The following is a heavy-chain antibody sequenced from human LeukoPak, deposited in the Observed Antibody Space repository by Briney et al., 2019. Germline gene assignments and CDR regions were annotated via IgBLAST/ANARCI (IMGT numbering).Heavy chain of an antibody. J-gene: IGHJ6*03. Sequence: GGSLRLSCAASGFTFSSFGMSWVRQAPGKGLEWVSAISSTGGTAYYADSVKGRFTISRDNSKNTLYLQMNSLRAEDTAIYYCAKNGDRGAYCSGGSCYPYYYYDMDVWGKGTTVTISS. V-gene: IGHV3-23*01. CDR2: ISSTGGTA. D-gene: IGHD2-15*01. CDR3: AKNGDRGAYCSGGSCYPYYYYDMDV. CDR1: GFTFSSFG.